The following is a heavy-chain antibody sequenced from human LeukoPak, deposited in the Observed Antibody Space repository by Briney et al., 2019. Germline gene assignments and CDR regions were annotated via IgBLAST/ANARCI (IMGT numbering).Heavy chain of an antibody. Sequence: GGSLRLSCVASGLTFSNSAMHWVRQAPGKGLEWVAIMSVDGSHERYGDSVKGRFTLSRDNSKNTLYLQINSLRTEDTAVYYCARGGKCSDGKCYLIDYWGQGTLVTVSS. CDR3: ARGGKCSDGKCYLIDY. V-gene: IGHV3-30*04. D-gene: IGHD2-15*01. CDR2: MSVDGSHE. J-gene: IGHJ4*02. CDR1: GLTFSNSA.